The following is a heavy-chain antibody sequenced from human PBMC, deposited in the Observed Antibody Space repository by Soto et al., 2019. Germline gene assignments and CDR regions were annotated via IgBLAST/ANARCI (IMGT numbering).Heavy chain of an antibody. Sequence: PSETLSLTCTVSRGSISSGTNYWAWIRQPPGKGLEWIANIYYSGSTFYNPSLKSRVTISLDTSKNQLSLKLRSVTAAYTAVYYCATHEAGWYFDSWGQGTLVNVSS. CDR1: RGSISSGTNY. CDR2: IYYSGST. CDR3: ATHEAGWYFDS. D-gene: IGHD6-25*01. J-gene: IGHJ4*02. V-gene: IGHV4-39*01.